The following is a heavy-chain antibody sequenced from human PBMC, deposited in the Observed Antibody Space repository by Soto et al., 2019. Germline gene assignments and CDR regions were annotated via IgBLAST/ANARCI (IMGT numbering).Heavy chain of an antibody. D-gene: IGHD5-18*01. CDR1: GGTFSSYA. V-gene: IGHV1-69*13. CDR2: IIPIFGTA. CDR3: AREAPDTAPFDY. Sequence: EASVRVSCKASGGTFSSYAISWVRQAPGQGLEWMGGIIPIFGTANYAQKFQGRVTITADESTSTAYMELSSLRSEDTAVYYCAREAPDTAPFDYWGQGTLVTVSS. J-gene: IGHJ4*02.